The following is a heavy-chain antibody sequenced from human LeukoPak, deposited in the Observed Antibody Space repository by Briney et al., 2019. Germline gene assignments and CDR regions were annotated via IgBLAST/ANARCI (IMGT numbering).Heavy chain of an antibody. D-gene: IGHD3-22*01. J-gene: IGHJ4*02. V-gene: IGHV4-30-4*08. CDR2: IYYSGST. CDR3: ARDLGDYDSSGFDY. Sequence: ASETLSLTCTVSGGSISSGDYYWSWIRQPPGKGLEWIGYIYYSGSTYYNPSLKSRVTISVDTSKNQFSLKLSSVTVADTAVYYCARDLGDYDSSGFDYWGQGTLVTVSS. CDR1: GGSISSGDYY.